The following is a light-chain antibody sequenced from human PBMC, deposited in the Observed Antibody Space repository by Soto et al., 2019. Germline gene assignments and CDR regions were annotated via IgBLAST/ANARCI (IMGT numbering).Light chain of an antibody. CDR3: SSYTTSNTRQIV. CDR1: SSDVGGYNY. J-gene: IGLJ1*01. Sequence: QSAMTQPASGSGSPGQSINISCTGTSSDVGGYNYVSWYQHHPGKAPKLIIYDVSNRPSGVSNPFSGSKSGNTASLTISGLQPEDEADYCCSSYTTSNTRQIVFGTGTKLTLL. CDR2: DVS. V-gene: IGLV2-14*03.